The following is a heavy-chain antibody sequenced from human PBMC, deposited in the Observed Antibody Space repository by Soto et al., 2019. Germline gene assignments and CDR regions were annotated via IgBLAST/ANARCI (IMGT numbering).Heavy chain of an antibody. D-gene: IGHD2-21*02. V-gene: IGHV4-4*02. CDR2: IYHSGST. CDR1: GGSISSSNW. CDR3: ARVMGGGDYYYYYYGMDV. Sequence: SETLSLTCAVSGGSISSSNWWSWVRQRPGKGLEWIGEIYHSGSTNYNPSLKSRVTISVDKSKNQFSLKLSSVTAADTAVYYCARVMGGGDYYYYYYGMDVWGQGTTVTVSS. J-gene: IGHJ6*02.